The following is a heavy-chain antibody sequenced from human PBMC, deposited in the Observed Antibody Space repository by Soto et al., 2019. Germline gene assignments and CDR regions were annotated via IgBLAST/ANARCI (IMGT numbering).Heavy chain of an antibody. CDR3: VGDHSPLTPSLHQYIGAVAFDS. D-gene: IGHD2-21*01. CDR1: GGTFSSYA. Sequence: QVQLVQSGAEVKKPGSSVKVSCKASGGTFSSYAISWVRQAPGQGLEWLGGIIPIFGTANYAQKFQGRVTITADESTSTAYMELSSLRFEDTAVYYCVGDHSPLTPSLHQYIGAVAFDSWVQATMLTISS. J-gene: IGHJ3*02. CDR2: IIPIFGTA. V-gene: IGHV1-69*01.